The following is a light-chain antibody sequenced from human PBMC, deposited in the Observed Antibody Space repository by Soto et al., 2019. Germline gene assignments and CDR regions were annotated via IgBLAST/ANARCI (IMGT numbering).Light chain of an antibody. J-gene: IGKJ1*01. Sequence: EVVLTQSPATLSLSSGERATLSCGASQSVSNSYLAWYQQKPGQAPRLLLYGAYNRATGIPDRFSGSGSGTDFTLTISRLEPEDFAVYYCQQYGTAPWTFGQGTKVDI. CDR1: QSVSNSY. V-gene: IGKV3-20*01. CDR3: QQYGTAPWT. CDR2: GAY.